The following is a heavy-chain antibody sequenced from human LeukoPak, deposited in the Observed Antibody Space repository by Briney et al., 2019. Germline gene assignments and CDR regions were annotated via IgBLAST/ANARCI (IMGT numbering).Heavy chain of an antibody. V-gene: IGHV1-3*01. Sequence: GASVKVSCKASGYTFTSYAMQWVRQAPGQRLEWMGWINAGNGDTKYSQKFQGRVTITRDTSANTAYMEPSSLRSEDTAVYYCAREALYGDYGDYWGQGTLVTVSS. CDR1: GYTFTSYA. CDR2: INAGNGDT. CDR3: AREALYGDYGDY. D-gene: IGHD4-17*01. J-gene: IGHJ4*02.